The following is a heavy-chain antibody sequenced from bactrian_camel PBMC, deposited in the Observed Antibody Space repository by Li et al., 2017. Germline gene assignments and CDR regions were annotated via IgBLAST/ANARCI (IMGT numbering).Heavy chain of an antibody. D-gene: IGHD2*01. CDR2: IGSTSGTA. Sequence: HVQLVESGGGSVQAGGSLRLSCAASGWSHTNIAWFRQTPGKAREGVARIGSTSGTAFIADSVKGRFTISLDKEKKGVILTMNNLKPEDTATYYCAEDTVGRSGSAFWDPAGYNYWGQGTQVTVS. J-gene: IGHJ4*01. CDR3: AEDTVGRSGSAFWDPAGYNY. V-gene: IGHV3S63*01. CDR1: GWSHTN.